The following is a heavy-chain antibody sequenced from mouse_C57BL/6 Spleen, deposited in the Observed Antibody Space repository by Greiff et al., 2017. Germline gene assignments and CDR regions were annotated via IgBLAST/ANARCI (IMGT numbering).Heavy chain of an antibody. Sequence: VQLQQSGPELVKPGASVKISCKASGYTFTDYYMNWVKQSHGKSLEWIGDINPNNGGTSYNQKFKGKATLTVDKSSSTAYMELRSLTSEDSAVYYCAREDYYGSRNYFDYWGQGTTLTVSS. J-gene: IGHJ2*01. CDR2: INPNNGGT. V-gene: IGHV1-26*01. CDR1: GYTFTDYY. CDR3: AREDYYGSRNYFDY. D-gene: IGHD1-1*01.